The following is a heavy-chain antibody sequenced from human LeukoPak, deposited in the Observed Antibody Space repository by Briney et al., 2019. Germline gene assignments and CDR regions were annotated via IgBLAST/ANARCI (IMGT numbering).Heavy chain of an antibody. CDR3: ARDQSSSSEFDY. V-gene: IGHV3-33*01. J-gene: IGHJ4*02. CDR1: GFTFSSYG. CDR2: IWYDGSNK. D-gene: IGHD6-6*01. Sequence: GGSLRLSCAASGFTFSSYGMHWVRQAPGKGLEWVAVIWYDGSNKYYADSVKGRFTISRDNAKNSLYLQMNSLRAEDTAVYYCARDQSSSSEFDYWGQGILVTVSS.